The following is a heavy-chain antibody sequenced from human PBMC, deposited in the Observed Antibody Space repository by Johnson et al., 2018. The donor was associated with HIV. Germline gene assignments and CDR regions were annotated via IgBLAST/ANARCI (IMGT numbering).Heavy chain of an antibody. V-gene: IGHV3-30*18. CDR3: AKDGAAPASYGAFDI. CDR1: GFTFSSYG. D-gene: IGHD2-8*01. Sequence: QVQLVESGGGLIQRGGSLRLSCAASGFTFSSYGMHWVRQAPGKGLEWVAVISYDGSNKYYADSVKGRFTISRDNSKNTLYLQMNSLRAEDTAVYYCAKDGAAPASYGAFDIWGQGTMVTVSS. J-gene: IGHJ3*02. CDR2: ISYDGSNK.